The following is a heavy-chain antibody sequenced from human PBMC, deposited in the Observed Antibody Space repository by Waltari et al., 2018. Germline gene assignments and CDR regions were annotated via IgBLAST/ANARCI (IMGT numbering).Heavy chain of an antibody. CDR1: GGSISSGSYY. J-gene: IGHJ4*02. D-gene: IGHD6-19*01. CDR2: MYTSGST. V-gene: IGHV4-61*02. Sequence: QVQLQESGPGLVKPSQTLSLTCTVSGGSISSGSYYWSWIRQPAGKGLEWIGRMYTSGSTKDNPSLKSRVTIAGDTSKNQFSLKLSSVTAADTAVYYCARGIAVAGITPRKEYYFDYWGQGTLVTVSS. CDR3: ARGIAVAGITPRKEYYFDY.